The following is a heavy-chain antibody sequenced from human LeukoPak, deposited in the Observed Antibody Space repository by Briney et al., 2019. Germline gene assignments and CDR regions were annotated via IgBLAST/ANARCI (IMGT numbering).Heavy chain of an antibody. CDR3: ARDLNWGDFDY. J-gene: IGHJ4*02. D-gene: IGHD7-27*01. CDR2: ISPDGSVK. CDR1: GFIFTSSW. Sequence: GGSLRLSCAASGFIFTSSWMTWARQAPGKGLEWVANISPDGSVKNHVASVKGRLTISRDNAKTTLYLQMNSLSAEDTAVYYCARDLNWGDFDYWGQGTLVTVSS. V-gene: IGHV3-7*01.